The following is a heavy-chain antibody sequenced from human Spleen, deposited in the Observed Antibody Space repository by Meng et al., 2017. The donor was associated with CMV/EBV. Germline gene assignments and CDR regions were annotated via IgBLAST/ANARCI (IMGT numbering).Heavy chain of an antibody. V-gene: IGHV3-15*01. CDR2: IKSKTDGGTT. CDR1: GFTFSNAW. D-gene: IGHD2-15*01. J-gene: IGHJ4*02. Sequence: GESLKISCAASGFTFSNAWMSWVRQAPGKGLEWVGRIKSKTDGGTTDYAAPVKGRFTISRDDSKNTLYLQMNSLKTEDTAVYYCTTELVGYCSGGSCYPLTYYFDYWGQGTLVTVSS. CDR3: TTELVGYCSGGSCYPLTYYFDY.